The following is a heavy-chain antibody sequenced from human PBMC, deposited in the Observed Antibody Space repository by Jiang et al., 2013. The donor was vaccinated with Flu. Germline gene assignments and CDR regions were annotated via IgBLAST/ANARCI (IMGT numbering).Heavy chain of an antibody. D-gene: IGHD5-12*01. J-gene: IGHJ4*02. V-gene: IGHV4-39*01. Sequence: PGLVKPSETLSLTCTVSGGSISSSSYYWGWIRQPPGKGLEWIGSIYYSGSTYYNPSLKSRVTISVDTSKNQFSLKLSSVTAADTAVYYCARALRLGYSGYDYFDYWGQGTLVTVSS. CDR3: ARALRLGYSGYDYFDY. CDR2: IYYSGST. CDR1: GGSISSSSYY.